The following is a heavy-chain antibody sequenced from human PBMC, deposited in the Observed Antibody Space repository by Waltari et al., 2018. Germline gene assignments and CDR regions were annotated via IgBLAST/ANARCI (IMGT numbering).Heavy chain of an antibody. CDR2: ISATVVST. D-gene: IGHD6-19*01. Sequence: EVQLLESGGGLVQPGGSLEVSCTASGVNFSSYAISGVRQSPERGLEWVSGISATVVSTYYADAVKGRFTISRDNSKTTLYLQMNSLRAEDTAVYYCAKGLDLFDSWGQGTLVTVSS. V-gene: IGHV3-23*01. CDR3: AKGLDLFDS. CDR1: GVNFSSYA. J-gene: IGHJ4*02.